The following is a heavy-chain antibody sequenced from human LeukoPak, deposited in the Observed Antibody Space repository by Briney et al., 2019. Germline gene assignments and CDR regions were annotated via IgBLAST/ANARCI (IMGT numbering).Heavy chain of an antibody. J-gene: IGHJ4*02. CDR3: ASILIHFDTSAYFDD. CDR2: IYYSGNT. CDR1: GGSISSSSFY. V-gene: IGHV4-39*07. Sequence: SGTLSLTCTVSGGSISSSSFYWGWIRQPPGKGLEWIGSIYYSGNTYYNPSLKSRVTISVDTSKNQFSLKLSSVTAADTAVYYCASILIHFDTSAYFDDWGQGTLVTVSS. D-gene: IGHD3-22*01.